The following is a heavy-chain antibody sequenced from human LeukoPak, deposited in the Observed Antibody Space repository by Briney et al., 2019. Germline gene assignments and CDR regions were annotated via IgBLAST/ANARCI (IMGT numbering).Heavy chain of an antibody. V-gene: IGHV1-58*01. D-gene: IGHD2-2*01. Sequence: SVKVSCKASGFTFTSSAVQWARQGRGQRLEWIGWIVVGSGNTNYAQRFQERVTITRDMSTSTAYMELSSLRSEDTAVYYCAAAYCSSTSCWFDAFDIWGQGTMVTVSS. CDR3: AAAYCSSTSCWFDAFDI. CDR2: IVVGSGNT. J-gene: IGHJ3*02. CDR1: GFTFTSSA.